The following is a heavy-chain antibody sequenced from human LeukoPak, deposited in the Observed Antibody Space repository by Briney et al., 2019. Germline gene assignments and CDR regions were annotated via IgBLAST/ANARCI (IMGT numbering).Heavy chain of an antibody. V-gene: IGHV3-48*01. J-gene: IGHJ6*02. CDR1: GFTFSSYS. CDR3: AREVSGYDSCYYYGMDV. Sequence: GGSLRLSCAASGFTFSSYSMNWVRQAPGKGLEWVSYISSSSSTIYYADSVKGRFTISRDNAKNSLYLQMNSLRAEDTAVYYCAREVSGYDSCYYYGMDVWGQGTTVTVSS. D-gene: IGHD5-12*01. CDR2: ISSSSSTI.